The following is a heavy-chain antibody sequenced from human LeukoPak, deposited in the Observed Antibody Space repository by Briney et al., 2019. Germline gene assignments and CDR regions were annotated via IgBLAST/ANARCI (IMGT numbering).Heavy chain of an antibody. V-gene: IGHV3-21*04. CDR1: GFTFSSYS. D-gene: IGHD3-10*01. J-gene: IGHJ4*02. CDR3: ARAPRTQFGESLYYFDY. CDR2: ISSSSSYI. Sequence: PGGSLRLSCAASGFTFSSYSMNWVRQAPGKGLEWVSSISSSSSYIYYADSVKGRFTISRDNAKNSLYLQMNSLRAEDTAVYYCARAPRTQFGESLYYFDYWGQGTLVTVSS.